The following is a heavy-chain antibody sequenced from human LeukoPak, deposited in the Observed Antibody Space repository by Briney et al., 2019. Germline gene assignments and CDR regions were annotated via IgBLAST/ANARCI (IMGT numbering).Heavy chain of an antibody. CDR1: GFTFSSYA. J-gene: IGHJ4*02. Sequence: GGSLRLSCAASGFTFSSYAMHWVRQAPGKGLEWVAVISYDGSNKYYGDSVKGRFTISRDNSKNTLYLQMNSLRAEDTAVYYCARDQQLAIDYWGQGTLVIVSS. CDR3: ARDQQLAIDY. V-gene: IGHV3-30*04. D-gene: IGHD6-13*01. CDR2: ISYDGSNK.